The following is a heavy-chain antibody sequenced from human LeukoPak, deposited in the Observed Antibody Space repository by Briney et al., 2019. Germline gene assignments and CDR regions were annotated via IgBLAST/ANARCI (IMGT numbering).Heavy chain of an antibody. J-gene: IGHJ4*02. D-gene: IGHD2-15*01. CDR1: GFTFSSHQ. CDR2: ISPSSSYI. V-gene: IGHV3-21*06. Sequence: GGSLRLSCAASGFTFSSHQMNWVRQAPGKGLEFVSSISPSSSYIYYADSVKGRFTISRDDAKNSLFLQMNSLRAEDTAVYYCAREGGYCSGGSCRFFDYWGQGTLVTVSS. CDR3: AREGGYCSGGSCRFFDY.